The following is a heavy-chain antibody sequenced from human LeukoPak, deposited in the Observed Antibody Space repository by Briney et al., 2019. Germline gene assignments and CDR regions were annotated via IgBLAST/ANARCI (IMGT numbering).Heavy chain of an antibody. D-gene: IGHD4-17*01. CDR3: AREYGDYGFDY. V-gene: IGHV4-39*07. J-gene: IGHJ4*02. Sequence: SETLSLTCTVSGGSIRSSYYYWGWIRQPPGKGLEWIGSIYDSGSTYYNPSLKSRVTISVDTSKNQFSLKLSSVTAADTAVYYCAREYGDYGFDYWGQGTLVTVSS. CDR2: IYDSGST. CDR1: GGSIRSSYYY.